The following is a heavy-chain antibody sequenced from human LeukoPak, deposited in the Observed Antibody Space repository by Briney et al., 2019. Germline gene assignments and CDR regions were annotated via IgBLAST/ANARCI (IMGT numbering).Heavy chain of an antibody. Sequence: GGSLTLSCAASGFTFSSYAMSWVRQAPGKGLEWVSAISGSGGSTYYADSVKGRFTISRDNTKNTLYLQMNSLRAEDTAVYYCAKDDTVTLFDYWGQGTLVTVSS. V-gene: IGHV3-23*01. J-gene: IGHJ4*02. CDR3: AKDDTVTLFDY. D-gene: IGHD4-17*01. CDR1: GFTFSSYA. CDR2: ISGSGGST.